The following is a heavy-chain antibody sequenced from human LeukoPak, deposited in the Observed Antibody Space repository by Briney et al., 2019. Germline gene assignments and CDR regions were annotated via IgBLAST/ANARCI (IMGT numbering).Heavy chain of an antibody. V-gene: IGHV3-23*01. Sequence: QTGGSLRLSCAASGFTFSSYAMSWVRQAPGKGLEWVSIISGSGGGTYYADSVKGRFTISRDNSKNTLYLEMNSLRAEDTAVYYGANGPPGGGFHYWGQGTLVTVSS. J-gene: IGHJ4*02. CDR1: GFTFSSYA. CDR3: ANGPPGGGFHY. CDR2: ISGSGGGT. D-gene: IGHD3-16*01.